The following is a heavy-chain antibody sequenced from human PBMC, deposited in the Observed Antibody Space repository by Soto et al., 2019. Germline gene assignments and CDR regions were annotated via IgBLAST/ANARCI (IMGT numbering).Heavy chain of an antibody. Sequence: QVQLVESGGGVVQPGRSLRLSCAASGFTFSSYAMHWVRQAPGKGLEWVAVISYDGSNKYYADSVKGRFTISRDNSKNTLYLQMNSLRAEDTAVYYCAREGNSVKALRYFDYWGQGTLVTVSS. D-gene: IGHD4-4*01. V-gene: IGHV3-30-3*01. J-gene: IGHJ4*02. CDR3: AREGNSVKALRYFDY. CDR1: GFTFSSYA. CDR2: ISYDGSNK.